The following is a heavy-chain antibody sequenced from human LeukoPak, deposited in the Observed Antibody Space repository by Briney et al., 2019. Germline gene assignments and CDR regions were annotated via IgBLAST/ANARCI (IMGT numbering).Heavy chain of an antibody. V-gene: IGHV3-21*01. CDR2: ISSSSSYI. J-gene: IGHJ4*02. D-gene: IGHD4-23*01. Sequence: GGSLRLSCAASGFTFSSYSMNWVRQAPGKGLEWVSSISSSSSYIYYADSVKGRFTISRDNAKNSLYLQMNSLRAEDTAVYYCARALGGNPPSDWGQGTLVTVSS. CDR3: ARALGGNPPSD. CDR1: GFTFSSYS.